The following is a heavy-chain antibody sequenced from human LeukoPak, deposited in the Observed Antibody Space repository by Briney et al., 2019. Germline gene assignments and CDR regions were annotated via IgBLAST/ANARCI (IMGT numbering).Heavy chain of an antibody. J-gene: IGHJ4*02. D-gene: IGHD6-13*01. CDR2: IRFDGSNK. Sequence: GGSLRLSCAASGFTFSSYGMHWVRQAPGKGLEWVAFIRFDGSNKYYADSVKGRFTISRDNSKNTLYLQMNSLRAEDTAVYYCAKDRGYSTTWNLFDYWGQGTLVIVSS. CDR1: GFTFSSYG. V-gene: IGHV3-30*02. CDR3: AKDRGYSTTWNLFDY.